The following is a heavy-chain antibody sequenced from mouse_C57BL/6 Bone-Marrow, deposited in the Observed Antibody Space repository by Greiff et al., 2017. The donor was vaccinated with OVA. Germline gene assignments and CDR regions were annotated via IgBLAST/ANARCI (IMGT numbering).Heavy chain of an antibody. D-gene: IGHD4-1*01. V-gene: IGHV5-12*01. J-gene: IGHJ4*01. CDR2: ISNGGGST. Sequence: EVQLVESGGGLVQPGGSLKLSCAASGFTFSDYYMYWVRQTPEKRLEWVAYISNGGGSTYYPDTVKGRFTISRDNAKNTLYLQMSRLKSEDTAMYYCARHGNWRYAMGDWGEVTSVTVSS. CDR3: ARHGNWRYAMGD. CDR1: GFTFSDYY.